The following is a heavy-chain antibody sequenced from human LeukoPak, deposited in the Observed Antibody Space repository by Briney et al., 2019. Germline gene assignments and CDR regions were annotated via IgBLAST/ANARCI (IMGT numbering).Heavy chain of an antibody. Sequence: PGGSLRLSCAAPGFTFSSYWMHWVRQAPGKGLVWVSRINSDGSSTSYADSVKGRFTISRDNAKNTLYLQMNSLRAEDTAVYYCARSFSSSLYYFDYWGQGTLVTVSS. CDR1: GFTFSSYW. D-gene: IGHD6-6*01. J-gene: IGHJ4*02. V-gene: IGHV3-74*01. CDR3: ARSFSSSLYYFDY. CDR2: INSDGSST.